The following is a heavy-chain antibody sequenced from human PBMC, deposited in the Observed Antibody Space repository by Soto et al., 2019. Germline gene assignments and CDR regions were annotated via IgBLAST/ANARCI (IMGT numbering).Heavy chain of an antibody. V-gene: IGHV3-7*01. CDR2: IKQDGSEK. J-gene: IGHJ5*02. Sequence: GGSLRLSCAASGFTFSSYWMSWVRQAPGKGLEWVANIKQDGSEKYYVDSVKGRFTISRDNAKNSLYLQMNSLRAEDTAVYYCARDGVTTVITSKNWFDPWGQGTLVTVSS. CDR3: ARDGVTTVITSKNWFDP. D-gene: IGHD4-17*01. CDR1: GFTFSSYW.